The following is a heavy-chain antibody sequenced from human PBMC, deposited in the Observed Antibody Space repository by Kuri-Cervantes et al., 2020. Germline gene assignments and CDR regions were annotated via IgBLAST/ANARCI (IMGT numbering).Heavy chain of an antibody. CDR1: GGSISSGDYY. D-gene: IGHD3-10*01. Sequence: SETLSLTCTVSGGSISSGDYYWSWIRQPPGKGLEWIGYIYYSGSTNYNPSLKSRVTISVDTSKNQFSLKLSSVTAADTAVYYCARDPMVRGGGLDYWGQGTLVTVSS. J-gene: IGHJ4*02. CDR3: ARDPMVRGGGLDY. CDR2: IYYSGST. V-gene: IGHV4-61*08.